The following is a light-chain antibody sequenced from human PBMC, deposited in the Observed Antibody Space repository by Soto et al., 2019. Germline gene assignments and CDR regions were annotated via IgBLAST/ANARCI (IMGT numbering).Light chain of an antibody. CDR2: GVN. CDR3: SSYAGTNNYV. J-gene: IGLJ1*01. Sequence: QSALTQPPSASGSPGQSVTISCTGTSSDVGAYDYVSWHQQHPGKAPKVIIYGVNKRPSGVPDRFSDSKSGNTASLTVSGLQAEDEADYYCSSYAGTNNYVFGIGTKVTVL. V-gene: IGLV2-8*01. CDR1: SSDVGAYDY.